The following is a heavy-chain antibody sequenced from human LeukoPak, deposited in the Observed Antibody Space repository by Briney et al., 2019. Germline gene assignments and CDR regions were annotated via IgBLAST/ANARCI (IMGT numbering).Heavy chain of an antibody. CDR3: AREILTGFPVPNYYCGMDV. D-gene: IGHD3-9*01. CDR1: GLTFSNYW. CDR2: IKQDGSEK. V-gene: IGHV3-7*01. J-gene: IGHJ6*02. Sequence: QAGGSLRLSCAASGLTFSNYWMSWVRQAPGKGLEWVANIKQDGSEKYYVDSVKGRFTISRDNAKNSLYLQMNSLRAEDTAVYYCAREILTGFPVPNYYCGMDVWGQGTTVTVSS.